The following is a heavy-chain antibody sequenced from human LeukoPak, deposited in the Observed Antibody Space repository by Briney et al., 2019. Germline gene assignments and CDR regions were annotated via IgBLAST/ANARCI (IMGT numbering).Heavy chain of an antibody. CDR3: ARDERLLSFLK. Sequence: GGSLRLSCAASGFIFSNYAMSWVRQAPGKGLQWVSAFSGSGGSTYYADSVKGRFTISRDNSRNTLYLQMNSLRAEDTAIYYCARDERLLSFLKWGQGTLVTVSS. CDR2: FSGSGGST. D-gene: IGHD3-3*01. J-gene: IGHJ4*02. CDR1: GFIFSNYA. V-gene: IGHV3-23*01.